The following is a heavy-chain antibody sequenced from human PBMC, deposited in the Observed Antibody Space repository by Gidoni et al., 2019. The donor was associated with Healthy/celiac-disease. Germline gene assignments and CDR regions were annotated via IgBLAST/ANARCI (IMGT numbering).Heavy chain of an antibody. V-gene: IGHV3-33*01. Sequence: VQLVESGGGVVQPGRSLRLSCAASGFPFSSYGLHWVRQAPGKGLEWVAVIWYDGSNKYYADSVKGRFTISRDNSKNTLYLQMNSLRAEDTAVYYCARGLVSPNPERRLYYYYGMDVWGQGTTVTVSS. CDR1: GFPFSSYG. CDR2: IWYDGSNK. J-gene: IGHJ6*02. CDR3: ARGLVSPNPERRLYYYYGMDV. D-gene: IGHD1-1*01.